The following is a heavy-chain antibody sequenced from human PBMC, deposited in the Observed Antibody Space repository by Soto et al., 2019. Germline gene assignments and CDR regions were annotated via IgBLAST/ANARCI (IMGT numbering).Heavy chain of an antibody. J-gene: IGHJ5*02. CDR1: GYSFTSYW. CDR3: AKRGKESTRSFWFDP. Sequence: GESLKISCKSSGYSFTSYWIAWVRQMPGKGLEWMGIIYPGDSDTRYSPSFQGQVTISVDKSISTAYLQWSSLKASDTTIYYCAKRGKESTRSFWFDPWGQGTLVTVSS. V-gene: IGHV5-51*01. CDR2: IYPGDSDT. D-gene: IGHD2-2*01.